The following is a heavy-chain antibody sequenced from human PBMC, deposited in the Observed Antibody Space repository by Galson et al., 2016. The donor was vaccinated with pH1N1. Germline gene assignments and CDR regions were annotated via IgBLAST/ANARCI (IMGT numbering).Heavy chain of an antibody. CDR3: ARGQASVSTSYYYGMDV. Sequence: SVKVSCKASGGTFNNYPISWLRQAPGHGLEWMGRIIPIFGTANYAQKSQGRVTITADKSTSTAYMELSSLRSEDTAVYYCARGQASVSTSYYYGMDVWGQGPRSPSP. CDR1: GGTFNNYP. V-gene: IGHV1-69*06. J-gene: IGHJ6*02. CDR2: IIPIFGTA. D-gene: IGHD4-11*01.